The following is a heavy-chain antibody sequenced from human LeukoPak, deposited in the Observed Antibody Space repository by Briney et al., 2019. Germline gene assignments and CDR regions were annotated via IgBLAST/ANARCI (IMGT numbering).Heavy chain of an antibody. D-gene: IGHD1-26*01. CDR2: IYYSGST. J-gene: IGHJ4*02. Sequence: SETLSLTCTVTGGTISSSSYYWGWIRQPPGKGLEWIGSIYYSGSTYYNPSLKSRVTISVDTSKNQFSLKLSSVTAADTAVYYCARVAVGCELSDAWYFDYWGQGTLVTVSS. CDR1: GGTISSSSYY. V-gene: IGHV4-39*01. CDR3: ARVAVGCELSDAWYFDY.